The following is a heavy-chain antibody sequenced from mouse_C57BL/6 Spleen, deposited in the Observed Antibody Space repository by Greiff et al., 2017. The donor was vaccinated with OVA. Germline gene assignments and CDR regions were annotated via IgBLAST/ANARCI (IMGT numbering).Heavy chain of an antibody. CDR1: GYAFSSSW. Sequence: VKLQQSGPELVKPGASVKISCKASGYAFSSSWMNWVKQRPGKGLEWIGRIYPGDGDTNYNGKFKGKATLTADKSSSTAYMQLSSLTSEDSAVYFCARTPHYGSRAWFAYWGQGTLVTVSA. J-gene: IGHJ3*01. CDR3: ARTPHYGSRAWFAY. V-gene: IGHV1-82*01. CDR2: IYPGDGDT. D-gene: IGHD1-1*01.